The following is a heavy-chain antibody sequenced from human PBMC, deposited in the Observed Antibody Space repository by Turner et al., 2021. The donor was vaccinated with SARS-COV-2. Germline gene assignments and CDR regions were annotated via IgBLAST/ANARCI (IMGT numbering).Heavy chain of an antibody. CDR3: ARVGSYGRRDVDY. V-gene: IGHV3-53*01. D-gene: IGHD5-18*01. CDR2: IYSCGST. CDR1: GFTVSSNY. J-gene: IGHJ4*02. Sequence: EVQLVESGGGLIQPGGSLRLSCAASGFTVSSNYMSWVRQAPGKCLEWVSVIYSCGSTYYADSVKGRFTISRDNSKNTLYLQMNSLRAEDTAVYYCARVGSYGRRDVDYWGQGTLVTVSS.